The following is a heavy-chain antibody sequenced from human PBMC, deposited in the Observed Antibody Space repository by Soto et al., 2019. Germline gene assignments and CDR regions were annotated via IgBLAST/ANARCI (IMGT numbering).Heavy chain of an antibody. CDR1: GGSISSGGYY. Sequence: SETLSLTCTVSGGSISSGGYYWSWIRQHPGKGLEWIGYIYYSGSTYYNPSLKSRVTISVDTSKNQFSLKLSSVTAADTAVYYCARAHPYIVVVPAAPNWFDPWGQGTLVTVSS. D-gene: IGHD2-2*01. J-gene: IGHJ5*02. V-gene: IGHV4-31*03. CDR2: IYYSGST. CDR3: ARAHPYIVVVPAAPNWFDP.